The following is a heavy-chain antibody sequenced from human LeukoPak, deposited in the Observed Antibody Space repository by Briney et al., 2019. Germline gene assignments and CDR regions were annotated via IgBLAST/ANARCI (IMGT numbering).Heavy chain of an antibody. CDR3: AKGSSDSWYSALEY. Sequence: PGGSLRLSCAGSGFTFSSYAMTWVRQAPGKGLKWVSGISASNGNTYHADSVKGRFTISRDNSKSTLYLQMNSLRVEDTAVYYCAKGSSDSWYSALEYWGQGTLVTVSS. CDR1: GFTFSSYA. CDR2: ISASNGNT. V-gene: IGHV3-23*01. D-gene: IGHD3-22*01. J-gene: IGHJ4*02.